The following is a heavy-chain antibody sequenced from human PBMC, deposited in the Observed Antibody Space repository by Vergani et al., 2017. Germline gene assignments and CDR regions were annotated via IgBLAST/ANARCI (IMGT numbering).Heavy chain of an antibody. Sequence: QLQLQESGPGLVKPSETLSLTCTVSSDSIRSSSYYWGWIRQSPGKGLEWIGSIYYSGSTYYNPSLKSRVTVSVDTSKNQFSLKLNSVTAADTAVYYCARHALRLRAVAVHCFDPWGQGTLVTVSS. CDR1: SDSIRSSSYY. CDR3: ARHALRLRAVAVHCFDP. J-gene: IGHJ5*02. V-gene: IGHV4-39*01. CDR2: IYYSGST. D-gene: IGHD6-19*01.